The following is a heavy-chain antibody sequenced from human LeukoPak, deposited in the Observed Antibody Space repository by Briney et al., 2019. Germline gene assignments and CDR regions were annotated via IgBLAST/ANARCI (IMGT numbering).Heavy chain of an antibody. CDR2: ISYDGSNK. CDR3: ARGDILTGYPH. Sequence: GGSLRLSCAASGFTFSSYAMHWVRQAPGKGLEWVAVISYDGSNKYCADSVKGRFTISRDNSKNTLYLQMNSLRAEDTAVYYCARGDILTGYPHWGQGTLVTVSS. CDR1: GFTFSSYA. V-gene: IGHV3-30*04. J-gene: IGHJ4*02. D-gene: IGHD3-9*01.